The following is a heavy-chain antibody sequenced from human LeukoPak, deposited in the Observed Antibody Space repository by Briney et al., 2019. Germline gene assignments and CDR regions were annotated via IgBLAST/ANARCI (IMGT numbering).Heavy chain of an antibody. J-gene: IGHJ3*02. CDR3: AREGITFGGVIVNAFDI. CDR2: ISRSSSTI. CDR1: GFTFSTYS. Sequence: GGSLRLSCAASGFTFSTYSMNWVRQAPGKGLEWVSYISRSSSTIYYADSVKGRFTISRDNAKNSLYLQMNSLGAEDTAVYYCAREGITFGGVIVNAFDIWGQGTMVTVSS. V-gene: IGHV3-48*04. D-gene: IGHD3-16*02.